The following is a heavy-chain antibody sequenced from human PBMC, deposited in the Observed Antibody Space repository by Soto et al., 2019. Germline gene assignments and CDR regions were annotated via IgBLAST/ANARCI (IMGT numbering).Heavy chain of an antibody. CDR1: GYTFTSYG. Sequence: QVQLVQSGAEVKKPGASVKVSCKASGYTFTSYGVTWVRQAPGQGLEWMGWISGYNGNTNYAQKLQGRVTMTTDTSTRTAYMELRSLRSDDTAVYYCSQSGKYYYGSGSPYYYGMDVWGRGITVTVSS. D-gene: IGHD3-10*01. V-gene: IGHV1-18*04. J-gene: IGHJ6*02. CDR2: ISGYNGNT. CDR3: SQSGKYYYGSGSPYYYGMDV.